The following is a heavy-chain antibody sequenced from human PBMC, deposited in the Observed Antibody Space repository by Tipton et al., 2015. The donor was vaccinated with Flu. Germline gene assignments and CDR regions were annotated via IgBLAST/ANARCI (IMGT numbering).Heavy chain of an antibody. V-gene: IGHV4-39*01. Sequence: TLSLTCTVSSGSIRSTNYFCAWIRQPPGKRLKLIGSIFPSGTTYYNPSLKSRVTISVDTSKSQFSLKLRSVTAADTAVYYCARLSCYDVDLRNFYFDYWGLGALVTVSS. J-gene: IGHJ4*02. CDR3: ARLSCYDVDLRNFYFDY. D-gene: IGHD3-10*02. CDR2: IFPSGTT. CDR1: SGSIRSTNYF.